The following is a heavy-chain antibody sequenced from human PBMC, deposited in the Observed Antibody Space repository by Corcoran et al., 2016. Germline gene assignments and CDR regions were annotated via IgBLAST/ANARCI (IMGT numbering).Heavy chain of an antibody. CDR3: ATHRGIFGTSDY. CDR2: IDPSDSYT. Sequence: EVQLVQSGAEVKKPGESLRISCKGSGYSFTSYWISWVRQMPGKGLEWMGRIDPSDSYTNYSPSFQGHVTISADKSISTAYLQWSSLKASDPAMYDCATHRGIFGTSDYGGQGTLVTVSS. CDR1: GYSFTSYW. V-gene: IGHV5-10-1*03. J-gene: IGHJ4*02. D-gene: IGHD3-3*01.